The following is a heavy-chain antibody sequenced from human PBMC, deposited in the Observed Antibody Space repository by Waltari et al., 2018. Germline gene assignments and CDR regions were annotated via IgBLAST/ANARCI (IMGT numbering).Heavy chain of an antibody. J-gene: IGHJ6*03. V-gene: IGHV3-7*01. CDR1: GFTFSSYW. D-gene: IGHD1-1*01. CDR3: ARTTQLYYYYYMDV. CDR2: IKQDGSEK. Sequence: EVQLVESGGGLVQPGGSRRLSCAASGFTFSSYWMSWVRQAPGKGLEWVANIKQDGSEKYYVDSVKGRFTISRDNAKNSLYLQMNSLRAEDTAVYYCARTTQLYYYYYMDVWGKGTTVTVSS.